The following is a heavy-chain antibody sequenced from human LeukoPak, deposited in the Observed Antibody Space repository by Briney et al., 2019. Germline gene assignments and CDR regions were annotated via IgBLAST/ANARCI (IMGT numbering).Heavy chain of an antibody. CDR2: ISYDGSNK. CDR3: AKGVDYYGSGSYYP. J-gene: IGHJ5*02. D-gene: IGHD3-10*01. V-gene: IGHV3-30*18. CDR1: GFTFSSYG. Sequence: PGRSLRLSCAASGFTFSSYGMHWVRQAPGKGLEWVAVISYDGSNKYYADSVKGRFTISRDNSKNTLYLQMNSLRAEDTAVYYCAKGVDYYGSGSYYPWGQGTLVTVSS.